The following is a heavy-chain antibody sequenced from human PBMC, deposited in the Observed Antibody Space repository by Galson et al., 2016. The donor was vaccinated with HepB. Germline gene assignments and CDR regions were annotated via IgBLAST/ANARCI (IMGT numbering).Heavy chain of an antibody. CDR2: IKQDGSEK. V-gene: IGHV3-7*01. D-gene: IGHD5-24*01. Sequence: SLRLSCAASGFIFSTYWMSWVRQAPGKGLEWVANIKQDGSEKYYVDSVKGRFTISRDNAKNSLYVQMNSLRVEDTALYYCARDPGYITAAPFFDYWGQGTLVTVAS. CDR1: GFIFSTYW. CDR3: ARDPGYITAAPFFDY. J-gene: IGHJ4*02.